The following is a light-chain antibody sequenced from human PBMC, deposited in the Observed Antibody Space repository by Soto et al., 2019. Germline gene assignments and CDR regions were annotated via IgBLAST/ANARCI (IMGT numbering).Light chain of an antibody. J-gene: IGKJ1*01. V-gene: IGKV1-5*03. Sequence: TQSPSTLSASVGDRVAITCRASDNIVHWVAWYQQKPGKAPKLLIYKAANLADEVPSRFAGSGSGTDFTLTITRLQPDDFATYYCQHYNSFSRTFGQGTKVDIK. CDR3: QHYNSFSRT. CDR1: DNIVHW. CDR2: KAA.